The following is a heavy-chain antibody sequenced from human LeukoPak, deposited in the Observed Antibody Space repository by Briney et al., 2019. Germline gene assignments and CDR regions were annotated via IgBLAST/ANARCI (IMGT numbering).Heavy chain of an antibody. CDR3: ARDLYGSGSYDY. V-gene: IGHV4-59*01. J-gene: IGHJ4*02. D-gene: IGHD3-10*01. CDR2: IYYSGST. Sequence: SETLSLTCTVSGGSISSYYWSWIRQPPGKGLEWIGYIYYSGSTNYNPSLKSRVTISVDTSKNQFSLKLSSVTAADTAVYYCARDLYGSGSYDYWGQGTLVTVSS. CDR1: GGSISSYY.